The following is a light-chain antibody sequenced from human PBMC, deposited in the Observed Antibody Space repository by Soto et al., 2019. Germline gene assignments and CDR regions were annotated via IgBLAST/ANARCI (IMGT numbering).Light chain of an antibody. CDR1: QSVSSN. Sequence: EIVMTQSPATLSVSPGERATLSCRAIQSVSSNLAWYQQKPGQAPRLPIYGASTRATGIPARFSGSGSGTDFTLTISRLEPEDFAVYYCQQYGSSPQRWTFGQGTKVDIK. J-gene: IGKJ1*01. V-gene: IGKV3-15*01. CDR2: GAS. CDR3: QQYGSSPQRWT.